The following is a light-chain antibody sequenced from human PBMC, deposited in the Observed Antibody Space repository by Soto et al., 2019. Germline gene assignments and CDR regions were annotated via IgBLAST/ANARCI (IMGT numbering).Light chain of an antibody. CDR1: QSVSSSY. CDR2: GAS. V-gene: IGKV3-20*01. J-gene: IGKJ1*01. Sequence: EIVLTQSPGTLSLSPGERATISCRASQSVSSSYLAWYQQKPGQAPRLLIYGASSRATGIPDRFSGSGSGTDFTLTISRLEPADFAVYYCQQYGSSPRTFGQGTQVESK. CDR3: QQYGSSPRT.